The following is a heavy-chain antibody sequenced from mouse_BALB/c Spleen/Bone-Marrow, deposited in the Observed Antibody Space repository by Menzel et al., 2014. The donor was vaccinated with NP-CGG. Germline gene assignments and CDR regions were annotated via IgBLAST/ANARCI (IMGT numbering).Heavy chain of an antibody. V-gene: IGHV1-69*02. Sequence: VQLQQSGAELVKPGASVKLSCKASGYTFTSYWMHWVKQRPGQGLEWIGEIDPSDSYTNYNQKFKGKATVTVDKSSSTAYMQLSSLTSEDSAVYFCARWLLRYYAMDDWGQGTSVTVSS. J-gene: IGHJ4*01. CDR2: IDPSDSYT. CDR3: ARWLLRYYAMDD. CDR1: GYTFTSYW. D-gene: IGHD2-3*01.